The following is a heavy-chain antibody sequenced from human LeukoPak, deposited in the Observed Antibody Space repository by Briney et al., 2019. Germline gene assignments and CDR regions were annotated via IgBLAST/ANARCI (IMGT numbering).Heavy chain of an antibody. CDR1: GFTFSNAW. J-gene: IGHJ4*02. Sequence: GGSLRLSCAASGFTFSNAWMSWVRQAPGKGLEWVGRIKSETDGGTTDYAAPVKGRFTISRDDSKNTLYLQMNSLKTEDTAVYYCTTDSLLGYCSGGSCLFDYWGQGTLVTVSS. V-gene: IGHV3-15*01. CDR3: TTDSLLGYCSGGSCLFDY. CDR2: IKSETDGGTT. D-gene: IGHD2-15*01.